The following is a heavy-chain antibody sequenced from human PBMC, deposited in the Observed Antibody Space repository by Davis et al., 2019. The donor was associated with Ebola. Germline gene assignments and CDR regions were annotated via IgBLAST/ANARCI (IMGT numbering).Heavy chain of an antibody. J-gene: IGHJ6*02. CDR3: ARVQYDYIWGSYRTSLDYYYYGMDV. CDR2: ISSSSSYI. V-gene: IGHV3-21*01. CDR1: GFTFSSYA. Sequence: GESLKISCAASGFTFSSYAMSWVRQAPGKGLEWVSSISSSSSYIYYADSVKGRFTISRDNAKNSLYLQMNSLRAEDTAVYYCARVQYDYIWGSYRTSLDYYYYGMDVWGQGTTVTVSS. D-gene: IGHD3-16*02.